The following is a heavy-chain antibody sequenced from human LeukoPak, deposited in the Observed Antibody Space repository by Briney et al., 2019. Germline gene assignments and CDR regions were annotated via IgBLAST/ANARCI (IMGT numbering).Heavy chain of an antibody. D-gene: IGHD6-13*01. Sequence: GGSLRLSCAASGFTFSDYYMSWIRQAPGKGLEWVSYISSSGSTTYYADSVKCRFTISRDNSKNTLYLQMNSLRAEDTAVYYCAVLGRAGSSWYSYVDYWGQGTLVTVSS. CDR3: AVLGRAGSSWYSYVDY. CDR1: GFTFSDYY. J-gene: IGHJ4*02. V-gene: IGHV3-11*01. CDR2: ISSSGSTT.